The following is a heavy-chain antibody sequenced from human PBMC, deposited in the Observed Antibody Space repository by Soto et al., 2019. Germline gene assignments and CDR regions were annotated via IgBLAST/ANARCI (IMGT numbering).Heavy chain of an antibody. CDR2: INPNSGGT. D-gene: IGHD3-22*01. Sequence: ASVKVSCKASGYTFTGYYMHWVRQAPGQGLEWMGWINPNSGGTNYAQKFQGRATMTRDTSISTAYMELSRLRSDDTAVYYCARPVYDSSGYYPNWFDPWGQGTLVTVSS. CDR1: GYTFTGYY. V-gene: IGHV1-2*02. J-gene: IGHJ5*02. CDR3: ARPVYDSSGYYPNWFDP.